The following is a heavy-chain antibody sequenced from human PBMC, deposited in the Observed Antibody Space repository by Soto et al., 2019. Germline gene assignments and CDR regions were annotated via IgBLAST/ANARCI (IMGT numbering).Heavy chain of an antibody. CDR2: ISAYNGNT. J-gene: IGHJ5*02. Sequence: QVQLVQSGAEVKKPGASVKVSCKASGYTFTSYGISWVRQAPGQGLEWMGWISAYNGNTNYAQKLQGRVTITTATSTRTASMGLRRARSVDTAALYCGIGRGWSSTRCYEAWCDPWGQGTLVSVSS. D-gene: IGHD2-2*01. CDR3: GIGRGWSSTRCYEAWCDP. CDR1: GYTFTSYG. V-gene: IGHV1-18*01.